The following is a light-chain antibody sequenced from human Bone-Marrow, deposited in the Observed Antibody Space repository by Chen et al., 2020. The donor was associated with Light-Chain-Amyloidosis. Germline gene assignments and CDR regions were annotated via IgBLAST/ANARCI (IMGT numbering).Light chain of an antibody. CDR3: QSYDVNSWV. J-gene: IGLJ3*02. CDR2: EDD. V-gene: IGLV6-57*02. CDR1: GGSVASKS. Sequence: NFMLTQPHSVSESPGKTVTISCSGSGGSVASKSMQWHQQRPGSAPTNVIYEDDKRAPGVPARFSGSIDRSSNSASLTIAGLTTEDEADYYCQSYDVNSWVFGGGTRLTVL.